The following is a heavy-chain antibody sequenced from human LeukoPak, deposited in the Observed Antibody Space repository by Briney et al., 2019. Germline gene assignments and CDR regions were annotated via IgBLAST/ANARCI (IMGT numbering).Heavy chain of an antibody. Sequence: GASVKVSCKASGYTFTSYGISWVRQAPGQGLEWMGCSNAYNGNTNYAQKLQGRVTMTTDTSTSTAYMELRSLRSDDTAVYYCASSIYYYDSSGYYPLLDYWGQGTLVTVSS. D-gene: IGHD3-22*01. V-gene: IGHV1-18*01. CDR3: ASSIYYYDSSGYYPLLDY. J-gene: IGHJ4*02. CDR1: GYTFTSYG. CDR2: SNAYNGNT.